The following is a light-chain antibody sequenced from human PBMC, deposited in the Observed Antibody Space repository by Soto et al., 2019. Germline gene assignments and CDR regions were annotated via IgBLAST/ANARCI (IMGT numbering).Light chain of an antibody. V-gene: IGLV2-14*02. J-gene: IGLJ2*01. CDR3: SSYAGNNIVV. CDR2: EGS. Sequence: QSALTQPASVSGSPGQSITISCTGTSSDVGSYNLVSWYQQHPGKAPKLMIYEGSERPSAVPDRFSGSKSGNTASLTVSGLQADDEADYYCSSYAGNNIVVFGGGTQLTVL. CDR1: SSDVGSYNL.